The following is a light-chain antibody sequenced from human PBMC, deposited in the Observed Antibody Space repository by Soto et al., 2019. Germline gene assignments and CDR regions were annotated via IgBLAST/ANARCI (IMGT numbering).Light chain of an antibody. CDR3: TQGTHWPRT. CDR1: KTPVYREGNPH. Sequence: EVVRLRPPLSLPANFGQPAPIPCRSGKTPVYREGNPHLSWFHQRPGQSPSRLIYRVSSRDSGVPDRFSGSGSGTDFTLEISRVEAEDVGIYFCTQGTHWPRTFGQGTKVEVK. CDR2: RVS. V-gene: IGKV2-30*01. J-gene: IGKJ1*01.